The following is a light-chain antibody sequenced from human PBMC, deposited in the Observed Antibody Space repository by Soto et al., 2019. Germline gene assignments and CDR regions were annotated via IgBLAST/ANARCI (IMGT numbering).Light chain of an antibody. V-gene: IGKV3-11*01. CDR2: DAS. CDR3: QQRSTWPLT. CDR1: QSVSSD. Sequence: EIVLTQSPATLSLSPGKGATLSCRASQSVSSDLAWYQHKPGQAPRLLIYDASNRATGIPARFSGSGSGTDFTLTISSLEPEDFAVYYCQQRSTWPLTFGGGTKVEI. J-gene: IGKJ4*01.